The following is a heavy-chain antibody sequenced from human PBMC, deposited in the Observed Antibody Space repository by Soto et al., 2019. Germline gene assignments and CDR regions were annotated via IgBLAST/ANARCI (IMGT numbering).Heavy chain of an antibody. CDR3: ARGDRTFGGVIVNYGMDV. CDR1: GGTFSSYA. Sequence: QVQLVQSGAEVKKPGSSVKVSCKASGGTFSSYAISWVRQAPGQGLEWMGGIIPIFGTANYAQKFQGRVTITADESTSKAYMELSSLRSEDTAVYYCARGDRTFGGVIVNYGMDVWGQGTTVTVSS. J-gene: IGHJ6*02. V-gene: IGHV1-69*01. D-gene: IGHD3-16*02. CDR2: IIPIFGTA.